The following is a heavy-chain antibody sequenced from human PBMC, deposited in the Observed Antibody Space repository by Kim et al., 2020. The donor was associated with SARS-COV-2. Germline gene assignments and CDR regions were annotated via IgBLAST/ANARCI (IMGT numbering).Heavy chain of an antibody. CDR3: AKDALLWFGELLGDPFYS. D-gene: IGHD3-10*01. J-gene: IGHJ4*02. CDR1: GFTFSSYA. Sequence: GGSLRLSCAASGFTFSSYAMSWVRQAPGKGLEWVSAISGSGGSTYYADSVKGRFTISRDNSKNTLYLQMNSLRAEDTAVYYCAKDALLWFGELLGDPFYSWGPGTLVTASS. CDR2: ISGSGGST. V-gene: IGHV3-23*01.